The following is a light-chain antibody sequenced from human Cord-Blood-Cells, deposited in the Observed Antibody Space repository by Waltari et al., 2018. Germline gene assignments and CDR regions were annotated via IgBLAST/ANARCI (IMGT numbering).Light chain of an antibody. J-gene: IGKJ2*01. V-gene: IGKV2D-29*01. Sequence: IVRTQTPPSPAVTPGPPTSIYCKCSKSLLHSDGKTYSYWYLQKPGQPPQLLIYEVSNRFSGVPDRFSGSGSGTDFTLTISRVEAEDVGVYYCMQSIQAYTFGQGTKLEIK. CDR2: EVS. CDR3: MQSIQAYT. CDR1: KSLLHSDGKTY.